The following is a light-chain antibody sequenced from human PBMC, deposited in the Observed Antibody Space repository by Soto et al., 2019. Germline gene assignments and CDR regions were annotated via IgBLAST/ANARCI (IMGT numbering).Light chain of an antibody. V-gene: IGLV2-14*01. CDR2: EVS. J-gene: IGLJ2*01. CDR3: SSYTSSSTLV. CDR1: SRDVGGYNY. Sequence: HSALTQPASVSGSPGQSITIYCTGTSRDVGGYNYVSWYQQHPGKAPKLMIYEVSNRPSGVSNRFSGSKSGNTASLTISGLQAEDEADYYCSSYTSSSTLVFGGGTKLTVL.